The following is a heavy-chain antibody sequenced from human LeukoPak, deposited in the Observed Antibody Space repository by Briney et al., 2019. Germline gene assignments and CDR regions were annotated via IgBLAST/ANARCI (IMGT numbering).Heavy chain of an antibody. CDR2: INHSGST. CDR3: ARVASDCSSTSCPTGSYQDY. J-gene: IGHJ4*02. CDR1: GGSFSGYY. V-gene: IGHV4-34*01. D-gene: IGHD2-2*01. Sequence: SETLSPTCAVYGGSFSGYYWSWIRQPPGKGLEWIGEINHSGSTNYNPSLKSRVTISVDTSKNQFSLKLSSVTAADTAVYYCARVASDCSSTSCPTGSYQDYWGQGTLVTVSS.